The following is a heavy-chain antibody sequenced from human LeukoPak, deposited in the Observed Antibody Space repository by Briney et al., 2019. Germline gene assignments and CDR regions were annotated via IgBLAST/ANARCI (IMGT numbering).Heavy chain of an antibody. J-gene: IGHJ6*03. D-gene: IGHD2-15*01. CDR2: LYYSGST. V-gene: IGHV4-59*08. CDR3: ARHRVGYCSGGSCSYRATNYYYYMDV. CDR1: GGSISSYY. Sequence: PSETLSLTCTVSGGSISSYYWSWIRQPPGKGLEWIGYLYYSGSTNYNPSLKSRVTISVDTSKNQFSLKLTSVTAADTAVYYCARHRVGYCSGGSCSYRATNYYYYMDVWGKGTTVTVSS.